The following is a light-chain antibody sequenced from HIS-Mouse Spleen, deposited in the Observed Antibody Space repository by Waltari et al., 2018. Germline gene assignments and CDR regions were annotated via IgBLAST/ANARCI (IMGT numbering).Light chain of an antibody. CDR2: EGS. J-gene: IGLJ2*01. CDR3: CSYAGSSTFVV. CDR1: SSDVGKYNL. V-gene: IGLV2-23*01. Sequence: QSALTQPASVSGSPGQSITIPCPGTSSDVGKYNLFSWYQQHPGKAPKLMIYEGSKRPSGVSNRFSGSKSGNTASLTISGLQAEDEADYYCCSYAGSSTFVVFGGGTKLTVL.